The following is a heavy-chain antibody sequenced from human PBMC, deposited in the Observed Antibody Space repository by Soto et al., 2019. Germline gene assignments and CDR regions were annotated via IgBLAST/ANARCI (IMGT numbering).Heavy chain of an antibody. D-gene: IGHD5-18*01. J-gene: IGHJ6*02. V-gene: IGHV5-51*01. CDR2: IYPADSDT. CDR1: GYNFATDW. Sequence: GESLKISCKGSGYNFATDWIGWVRQMPGKGLEWMGIIYPADSDTRYSPSSQGQVTISADKSISTAYLQWSSLKASDTAMYFCARYWHSYSLNYYRGMDVWGQGTTVTVSS. CDR3: ARYWHSYSLNYYRGMDV.